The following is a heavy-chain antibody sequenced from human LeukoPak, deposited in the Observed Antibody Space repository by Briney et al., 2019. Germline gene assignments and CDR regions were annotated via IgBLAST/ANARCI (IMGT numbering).Heavy chain of an antibody. D-gene: IGHD1-26*01. CDR2: IKQDGSEK. CDR3: ARGGSRELYFDY. V-gene: IGHV3-7*03. J-gene: IGHJ4*02. Sequence: GGSLRLSCAASGFTFSSYWMSWVRQAPGEGLERVANIKQDGSEKYYVDSVKGRFTISRDNSKNTLYLQMNSRRAEDTAVYYCARGGSRELYFDYWGQGTLVTVSS. CDR1: GFTFSSYW.